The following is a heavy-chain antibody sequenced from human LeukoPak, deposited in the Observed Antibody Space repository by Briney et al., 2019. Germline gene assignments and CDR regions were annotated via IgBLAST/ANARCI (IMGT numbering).Heavy chain of an antibody. V-gene: IGHV3-21*01. Sequence: PGGSLRLSCAASGFTFSSYSMNWVRQAPGKGLGWVSSISSSSSYIYYADSVKGRFTISRDNAKNSPYLQMNSLRAEDTAVYYCARGVRDFDWLFDYWGQGTLVTVSS. CDR3: ARGVRDFDWLFDY. CDR1: GFTFSSYS. J-gene: IGHJ4*02. CDR2: ISSSSSYI. D-gene: IGHD3-9*01.